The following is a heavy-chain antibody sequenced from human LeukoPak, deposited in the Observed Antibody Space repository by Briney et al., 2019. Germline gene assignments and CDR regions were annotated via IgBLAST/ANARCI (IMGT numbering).Heavy chain of an antibody. CDR2: IYYSGNT. V-gene: IGHV4-59*08. CDR1: GGSISSYY. CDR3: AATMVRGVHTHFDY. D-gene: IGHD3-10*01. J-gene: IGHJ4*02. Sequence: SETLSLTCTASGGSISSYYWSWIRQPPGKGLEWFGYIYYSGNTNYNPSLTSRVTISVDTSKNQSSLKLSSVTAADTAVYYCAATMVRGVHTHFDYWGQGTLVTVSS.